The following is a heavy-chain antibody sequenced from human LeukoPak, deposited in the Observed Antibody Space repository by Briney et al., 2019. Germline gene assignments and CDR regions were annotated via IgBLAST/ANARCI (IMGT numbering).Heavy chain of an antibody. D-gene: IGHD3-22*01. Sequence: SETLSLTCTVSGGSISSYYWSWIRQPAGKGLEWIGRIYTSGSTNYNPSLKSRVTMSVDTSKNQFSLKLSSVTAADTAVYYCARPDLPRNYYDSPPSLWGQGTLVTVSS. CDR1: GGSISSYY. CDR2: IYTSGST. V-gene: IGHV4-4*07. CDR3: ARPDLPRNYYDSPPSL. J-gene: IGHJ4*02.